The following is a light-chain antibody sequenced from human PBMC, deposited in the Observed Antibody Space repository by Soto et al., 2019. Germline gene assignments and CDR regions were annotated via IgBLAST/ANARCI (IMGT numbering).Light chain of an antibody. J-gene: IGLJ2*01. Sequence: QSVLTQPPSASGSPGQSVTISCTVTSSDFCGYNFVSLYQRHPGKAPKLMFYEVYKRPSGVPDRFSGSKSGNTASLTVSGVNAEDEGDYYCRTYAVSRNFLFGGRT. CDR2: EVY. V-gene: IGLV2-8*01. CDR3: RTYAVSRNFL. CDR1: SSDFCGYNF.